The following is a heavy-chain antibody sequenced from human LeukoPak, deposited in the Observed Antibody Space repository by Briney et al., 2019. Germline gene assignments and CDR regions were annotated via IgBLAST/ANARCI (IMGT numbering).Heavy chain of an antibody. CDR1: GFTFSNHA. CDR3: AKVASLCTSTSCVRGGFDY. CDR2: LSGSGGST. J-gene: IGHJ4*02. D-gene: IGHD2-2*01. Sequence: GGSLRLSCAASGFTFSNHAMNWVRQAPGKGLEWVSALSGSGGSTYYADSVKGRFTISRDNSKNTLYLQMNSLRAEDTAKYYCAKVASLCTSTSCVRGGFDYWGQGTLVTVSS. V-gene: IGHV3-23*01.